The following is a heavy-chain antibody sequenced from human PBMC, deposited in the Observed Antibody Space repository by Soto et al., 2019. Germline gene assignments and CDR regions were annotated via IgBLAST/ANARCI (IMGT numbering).Heavy chain of an antibody. Sequence: EVQLLESGGDLVQPGGSLRLSCAASGFSFSTSSMAWVRQPPGKGLEWVSAISPSASDTLYADSVKGRFTISRDNSQNTLLLQMTSLRADDTAVYYWAKGGYTFAYEWGQGALVTVSS. CDR1: GFSFSTSS. V-gene: IGHV3-23*01. J-gene: IGHJ4*02. D-gene: IGHD5-18*01. CDR2: ISPSASDT. CDR3: AKGGYTFAYE.